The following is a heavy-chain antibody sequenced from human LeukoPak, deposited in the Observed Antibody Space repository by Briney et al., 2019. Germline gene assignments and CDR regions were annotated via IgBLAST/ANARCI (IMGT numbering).Heavy chain of an antibody. D-gene: IGHD3-9*01. CDR1: GFTFSSYG. CDR3: ARDGDILTGYYFDY. CDR2: IWYDGSNK. J-gene: IGHJ4*02. Sequence: GGSLRLSCAASGFTFSSYGMHWVRQAPGKGLEWVAVIWYDGSNKYYADSVKGRFTISRGNSKNTLYLQMNSLRAEDTAVYYCARDGDILTGYYFDYWGQGTLVTVSS. V-gene: IGHV3-33*01.